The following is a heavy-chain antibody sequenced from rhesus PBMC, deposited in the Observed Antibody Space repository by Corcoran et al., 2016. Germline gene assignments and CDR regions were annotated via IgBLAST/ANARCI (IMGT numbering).Heavy chain of an antibody. Sequence: QVQLQESGPGLVKPSETLSLTCTVSGGSISGYYYWSWIRQPPGNGLEWIGGIYGNSASTYYNPSLKSRVTISKDTSKNQFSLKLSSVTAADTAVYYCARSIVVVFTANDYWGQGVLVTVSS. CDR3: ARSIVVVFTANDY. D-gene: IGHD2-27*01. CDR2: IYGNSAST. CDR1: GGSISGYYY. V-gene: IGHV4-143*01. J-gene: IGHJ4*01.